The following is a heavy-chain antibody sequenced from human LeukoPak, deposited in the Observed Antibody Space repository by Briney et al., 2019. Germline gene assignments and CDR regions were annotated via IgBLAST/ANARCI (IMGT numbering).Heavy chain of an antibody. Sequence: GGSLRLSCAASGFTFSSYAMHWVRQAPGKGLEWVAVISYEGSKKYYADSVKGRFTISRDNSKNTLYLQMNSLRAEDTAVYYCAREPDIVVVPAAIDYYYGMDVWGQGTLVTVSS. CDR3: AREPDIVVVPAAIDYYYGMDV. D-gene: IGHD2-2*02. CDR1: GFTFSSYA. CDR2: ISYEGSKK. J-gene: IGHJ6*02. V-gene: IGHV3-30-3*01.